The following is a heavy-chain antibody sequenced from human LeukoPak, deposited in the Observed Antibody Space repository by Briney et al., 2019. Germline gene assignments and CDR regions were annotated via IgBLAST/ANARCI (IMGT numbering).Heavy chain of an antibody. V-gene: IGHV1-8*01. CDR3: ARDHSGYDY. CDR1: GYTFTSYD. Sequence: ASVKVSCKSSGYTFTSYDINWVRQATGQGLEWMGLMNPNSGNTGYAQKFQGRVIMTRNPPISTAYMELSSLRSEDTAVYYCARDHSGYDYWGQGTLVTVSS. CDR2: MNPNSGNT. J-gene: IGHJ4*02. D-gene: IGHD5-12*01.